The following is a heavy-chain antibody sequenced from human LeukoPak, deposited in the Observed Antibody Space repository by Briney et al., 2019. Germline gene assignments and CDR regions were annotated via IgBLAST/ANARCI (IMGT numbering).Heavy chain of an antibody. V-gene: IGHV3-48*03. Sequence: QPGGSLRLSCAASGFTFSSYEMNWVRQAPGKGLEWVSYISSSGSTIFYADSVKGRFTISRDSAKNSLYLQMNSLRAEDTAVYYCARRPRTYFDYWGQGTLVTVSS. CDR3: ARRPRTYFDY. J-gene: IGHJ4*02. CDR1: GFTFSSYE. CDR2: ISSSGSTI.